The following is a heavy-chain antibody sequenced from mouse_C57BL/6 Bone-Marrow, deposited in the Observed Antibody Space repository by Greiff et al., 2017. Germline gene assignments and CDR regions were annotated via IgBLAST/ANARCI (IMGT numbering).Heavy chain of an antibody. CDR3: VLYYGYDRGWYFDV. D-gene: IGHD2-2*01. CDR1: GYTFTSYW. J-gene: IGHJ1*03. V-gene: IGHV1-69*01. CDR2: IDPSDSYT. Sequence: QVQLQQPGAELVMPGASVKLSCKASGYTFTSYWMHWVKQRPGHGLEWIGEIDPSDSYTNYNQKFKGKSTLTVDKSSSTAYMQLSSLTSEDSAVYYCVLYYGYDRGWYFDVWGTGTTVTVSS.